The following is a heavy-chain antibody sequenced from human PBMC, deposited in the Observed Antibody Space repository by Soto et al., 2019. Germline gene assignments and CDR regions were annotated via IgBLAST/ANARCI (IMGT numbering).Heavy chain of an antibody. CDR1: GFTFTSFW. V-gene: IGHV3-7*02. J-gene: IGHJ4*02. D-gene: IGHD1-1*01. CDR3: ARLRFITLERDFDS. Sequence: EVQLVESGGGLVQPGGSLRLSCAASGFTFTSFWMSWVRQAPGKGLEWVANIKQDGSSKYYVDSVKGRFTVSIDNAQSSIYLQLDSLRDDDTAVYSCARLRFITLERDFDSWGQGTLVVGSS. CDR2: IKQDGSSK.